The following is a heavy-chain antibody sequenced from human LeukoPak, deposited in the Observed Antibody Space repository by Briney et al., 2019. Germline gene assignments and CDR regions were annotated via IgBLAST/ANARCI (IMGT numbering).Heavy chain of an antibody. V-gene: IGHV3-53*01. D-gene: IGHD6-13*01. J-gene: IGHJ5*02. CDR3: ASEFHAPIAAAAPAS. CDR2: IYTGGST. CDR1: GFTVSSNY. Sequence: GGSLRLSCAVSGFTVSSNYMSWVRQPPGKGLEWVSGIYTGGSTYSADSVKGRFTISRDNSKNTLYLQMNSLRAEDTAVYYCASEFHAPIAAAAPASWGQGTLVTVSS.